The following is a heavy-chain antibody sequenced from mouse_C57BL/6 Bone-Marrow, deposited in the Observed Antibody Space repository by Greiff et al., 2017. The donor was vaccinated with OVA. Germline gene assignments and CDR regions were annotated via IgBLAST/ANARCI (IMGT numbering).Heavy chain of an antibody. CDR1: GYSFTGYY. J-gene: IGHJ4*01. D-gene: IGHD2-2*01. CDR3: ARRLWPRREGHYYAMDY. Sequence: VQLQQPGPELVKPGASVKISCKASGYSFTGYYMNWVKQSPEKSLEWIGEINPSTGGTTYNQKFQAKATLTVDKSSSTAYMQLKSLTSEDSAVYYCARRLWPRREGHYYAMDYWGQGTSVTVSS. V-gene: IGHV1-42*01. CDR2: INPSTGGT.